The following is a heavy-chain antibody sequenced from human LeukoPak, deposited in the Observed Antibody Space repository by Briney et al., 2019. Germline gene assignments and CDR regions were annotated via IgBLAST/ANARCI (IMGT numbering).Heavy chain of an antibody. CDR2: IYTSGST. D-gene: IGHD2-2*01. CDR1: GGSISSYY. Sequence: SETLSLTCTVSGGSISSYYWSWIRQPAGKGLEWIGRIYTSGSTNYNPSLKSRVTMSVDTSKNQFSLKLSSVTAADTAVYYCARDTPQYQLLLPSSYYMDVWGKGTTVTISS. V-gene: IGHV4-4*07. CDR3: ARDTPQYQLLLPSSYYMDV. J-gene: IGHJ6*03.